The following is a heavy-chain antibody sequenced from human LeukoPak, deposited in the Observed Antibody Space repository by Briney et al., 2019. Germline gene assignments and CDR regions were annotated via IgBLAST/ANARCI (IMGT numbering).Heavy chain of an antibody. Sequence: PGGSLRLSCEASGFTFSIYWMHWVRQVPGKGLVWVSRINEYGSTTNSADSVKDRFIISRDNAKNTLYLQMNSLRAEDSAVYYCARDVAGSGSRWGQGTLVTVSS. V-gene: IGHV3-74*01. CDR3: ARDVAGSGSR. CDR2: INEYGSTT. D-gene: IGHD3-10*01. J-gene: IGHJ4*02. CDR1: GFTFSIYW.